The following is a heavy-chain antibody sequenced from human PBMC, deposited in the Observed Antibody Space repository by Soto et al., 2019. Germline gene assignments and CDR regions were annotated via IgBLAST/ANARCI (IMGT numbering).Heavy chain of an antibody. D-gene: IGHD1-7*01. J-gene: IGHJ6*01. CDR3: ARATAVADAIVYGLGL. Sequence: QVQLQESGPGLVKPSGTLSLSCAGSGDSISRRNWWSWVRQSPGQWLEWIGEIHHSGSTNYNLSLKSRVTISIDKSKSQCSLSRTSVTASDTAVYYCARATAVADAIVYGLGLWGQGTAVTVPS. V-gene: IGHV4-4*02. CDR2: IHHSGST. CDR1: GDSISRRNW.